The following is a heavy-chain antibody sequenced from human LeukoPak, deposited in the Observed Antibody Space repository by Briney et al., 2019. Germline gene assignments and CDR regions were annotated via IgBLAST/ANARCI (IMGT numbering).Heavy chain of an antibody. CDR1: GITFSSHW. Sequence: GGPLRLSCAASGITFSSHWMSWVRQAPGKGLEWVANIKQDGSEKYYVDSVKGRFTISRDNAKNSLYLRMNSLRAEDTAVYYCARGYRDGYNPDYWGQGTLVTVSS. CDR3: ARGYRDGYNPDY. CDR2: IKQDGSEK. D-gene: IGHD5-24*01. J-gene: IGHJ4*02. V-gene: IGHV3-7*04.